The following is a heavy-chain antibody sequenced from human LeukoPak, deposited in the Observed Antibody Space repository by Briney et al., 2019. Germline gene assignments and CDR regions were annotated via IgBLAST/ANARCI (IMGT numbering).Heavy chain of an antibody. Sequence: ASVKVSCKVSGYTLTELSMHWVRQAPGKGLEWMGGFDPEDGETIYAQKFQGRVTMTEDTSTDTAYMELSSLRSEDTAVYYCATVPNSSGGTNAFDIWGQGTMVTVSS. CDR1: GYTLTELS. CDR2: FDPEDGET. D-gene: IGHD6-19*01. J-gene: IGHJ3*02. CDR3: ATVPNSSGGTNAFDI. V-gene: IGHV1-24*01.